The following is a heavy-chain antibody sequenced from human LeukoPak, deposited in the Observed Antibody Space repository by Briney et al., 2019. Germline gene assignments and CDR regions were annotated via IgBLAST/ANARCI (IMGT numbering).Heavy chain of an antibody. J-gene: IGHJ5*02. Sequence: PSETLSLTCTVSGGSISSYYWSWIRQPPGKGLEWIGYIYNSGNTNYNPSLKSRVTISVDTSKNQFSLKLSSVTAADTAVYYCARGHGVVVPAAILNWFDPWGQGTLVTVSS. CDR1: GGSISSYY. V-gene: IGHV4-59*01. D-gene: IGHD2-2*02. CDR2: IYNSGNT. CDR3: ARGHGVVVPAAILNWFDP.